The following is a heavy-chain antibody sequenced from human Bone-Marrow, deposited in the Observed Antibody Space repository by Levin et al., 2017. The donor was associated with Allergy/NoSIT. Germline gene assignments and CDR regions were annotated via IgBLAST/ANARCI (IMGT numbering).Heavy chain of an antibody. D-gene: IGHD6-13*01. CDR3: ARDQQGRAAAGLYYYYYMDV. CDR2: IYYSGST. J-gene: IGHJ6*03. Sequence: PSETLSLTCTVSGGSISSYYWSWIRQPPGKGLEWIGYIYYSGSTNYNPSLKSRVTISVDTSKIQFSLKLSSVTAADTAVYYCARDQQGRAAAGLYYYYYMDVWGKGTTVTVSS. V-gene: IGHV4-59*01. CDR1: GGSISSYY.